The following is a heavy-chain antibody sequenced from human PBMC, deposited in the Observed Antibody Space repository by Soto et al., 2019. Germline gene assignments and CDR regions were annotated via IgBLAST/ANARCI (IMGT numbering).Heavy chain of an antibody. V-gene: IGHV3-48*04. CDR1: GFTFSSYS. CDR2: ISSSSSTI. J-gene: IGHJ3*02. CDR3: ARDRGYPDSFNI. Sequence: GGSLRLSCAASGFTFSSYSMNWVRQAPGKGLEWVSYISSSSSTIYYADSVKGRFTISRDNAKSTLFLQMNGLRVEDTAVYYCARDRGYPDSFNIWGQGTTVTVSS. D-gene: IGHD3-10*01.